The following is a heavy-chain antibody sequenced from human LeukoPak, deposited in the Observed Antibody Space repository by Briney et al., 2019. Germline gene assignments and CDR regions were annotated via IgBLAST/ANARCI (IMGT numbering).Heavy chain of an antibody. CDR2: IRSKANSYAT. D-gene: IGHD1-26*01. CDR1: GFTFSGSA. V-gene: IGHV3-73*01. Sequence: GGSLRLSCVASGFTFSGSAMHWVRQASGKGLEWVGRIRSKANSYATAYAASVKGRFTISRDDSKNTAYLQMNSLKTEDTAVYYCTRPRFSGSYYLFDYWGQGTPVTVSS. J-gene: IGHJ4*02. CDR3: TRPRFSGSYYLFDY.